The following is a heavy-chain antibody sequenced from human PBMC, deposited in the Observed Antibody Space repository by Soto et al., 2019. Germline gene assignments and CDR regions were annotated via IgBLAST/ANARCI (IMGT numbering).Heavy chain of an antibody. D-gene: IGHD3-10*01. CDR2: INHSGST. V-gene: IGHV4-34*01. CDR1: GGSFSGYY. Sequence: KPSETLSLTCAVYGGSFSGYYWSWIRQPPGKGLEWIGEINHSGSTNYNPSLKSRVTISVDTSKNQFSLKLSSVTAADTAVYYCARLAGTRVRVVDVWGQGTTVTVSS. J-gene: IGHJ6*02. CDR3: ARLAGTRVRVVDV.